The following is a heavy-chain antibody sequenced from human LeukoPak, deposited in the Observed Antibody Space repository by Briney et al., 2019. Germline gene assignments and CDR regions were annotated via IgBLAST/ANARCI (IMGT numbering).Heavy chain of an antibody. Sequence: GASVKVSCKASGYTFSGNYMHWVRQATGQGLEWMGWINPASGGTDYAQKFQGRVTMTRDTSISTAYMELSRLISDDTAVYYCARGRVASNFDYWGQGTLVTVSS. CDR3: ARGRVASNFDY. D-gene: IGHD5-12*01. J-gene: IGHJ4*02. V-gene: IGHV1-2*02. CDR1: GYTFSGNY. CDR2: INPASGGT.